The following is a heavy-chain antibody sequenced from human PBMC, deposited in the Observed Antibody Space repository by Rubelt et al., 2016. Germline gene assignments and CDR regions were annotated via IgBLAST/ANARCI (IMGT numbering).Heavy chain of an antibody. CDR2: FSYSGRT. Sequence: QLQLQESGPGLVKPSETLSLICTVSGGSISSSNYYWGWIRQPPGKGLEWIGSFSYSGRTYSNPSLKSRVTISVDMSKNHFSLRLSSVTAAVTAVDYCARGDGYTFGYWGQGTLVTVSS. CDR1: GGSISSSNYY. J-gene: IGHJ4*02. D-gene: IGHD5-24*01. V-gene: IGHV4-39*02. CDR3: ARGDGYTFGY.